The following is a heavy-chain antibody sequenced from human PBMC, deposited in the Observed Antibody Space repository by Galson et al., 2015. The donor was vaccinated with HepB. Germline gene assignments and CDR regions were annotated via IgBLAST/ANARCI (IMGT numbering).Heavy chain of an antibody. CDR3: VKVTLPDILTGYYIERDDVDI. CDR2: ISNTGGST. CDR1: GFTLSNYG. V-gene: IGHV3-64D*06. Sequence: SLRLSCAASGFTLSNYGLHWVRQAPGKGLEYISAISNTGGSTNYADSVRGRFTISRDNSKNTLYLQMSSLRTEDTAVYYCVKVTLPDILTGYYIERDDVDIWGQGTMVTVTS. J-gene: IGHJ3*02. D-gene: IGHD3-9*01.